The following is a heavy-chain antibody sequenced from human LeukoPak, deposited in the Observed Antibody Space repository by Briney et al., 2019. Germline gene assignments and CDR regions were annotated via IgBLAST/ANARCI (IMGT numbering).Heavy chain of an antibody. V-gene: IGHV3-30*18. CDR1: GFTFSSYG. CDR2: ISYDGSNR. D-gene: IGHD3-9*01. Sequence: PGGSLRLSCAASGFTFSSYGMHWVHQAPGKGLEWVAVISYDGSNRYYADSVKGRFTISRDNSKNTLYPQMNSLRAEDTAVYYCAKDVSPLRYFDWLPSDWGQGTLVTVSS. J-gene: IGHJ4*02. CDR3: AKDVSPLRYFDWLPSD.